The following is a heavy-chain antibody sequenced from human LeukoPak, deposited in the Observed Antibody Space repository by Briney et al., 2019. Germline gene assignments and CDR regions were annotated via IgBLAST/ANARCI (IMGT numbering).Heavy chain of an antibody. Sequence: PGGSLRLSCAASGFTVSSSYMSWVRQAPGKGLEWVSVIYSGGSTYYADSVKGRFTISRDNAKNSLYLQMNGLRAEDTALYYCALGERWAFDIWGQGTMVTVSS. CDR1: GFTVSSSY. D-gene: IGHD4-23*01. J-gene: IGHJ3*02. V-gene: IGHV3-53*05. CDR2: IYSGGST. CDR3: ALGERWAFDI.